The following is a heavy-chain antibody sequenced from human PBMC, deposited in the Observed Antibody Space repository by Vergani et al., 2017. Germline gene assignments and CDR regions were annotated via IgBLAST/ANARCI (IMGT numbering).Heavy chain of an antibody. J-gene: IGHJ3*02. CDR1: GFIFSDHY. Sequence: EVQVVESGGGLVQPGGSLRLSCAASGFIFSDHYMDWVRQAPGKGLEWVGRRRNKANDYTRQYAASVKGRFTISRDDSKSYLYRQMNSLQTEDTALYYCVRVKGSNWNDHLYDIWGQGTLVTVSS. V-gene: IGHV3-72*01. CDR3: VRVKGSNWNDHLYDI. CDR2: RRNKANDYTR. D-gene: IGHD1-1*01.